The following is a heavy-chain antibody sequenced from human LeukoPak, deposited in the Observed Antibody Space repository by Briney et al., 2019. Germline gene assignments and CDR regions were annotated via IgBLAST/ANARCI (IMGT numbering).Heavy chain of an antibody. CDR3: ARAVLTGNYTPDFDY. CDR2: INPSGGIT. CDR1: GYTFTSYY. J-gene: IGHJ4*02. D-gene: IGHD3-9*01. Sequence: ASVKVSCKASGYTFTSYYMHWVRQAPGQGLEWMGIINPSGGITSYAQKFQGRVTMTRDTSTSTAYIALSSLRSEDTAVYYCARAVLTGNYTPDFDYWGQGTLVTVSS. V-gene: IGHV1-46*01.